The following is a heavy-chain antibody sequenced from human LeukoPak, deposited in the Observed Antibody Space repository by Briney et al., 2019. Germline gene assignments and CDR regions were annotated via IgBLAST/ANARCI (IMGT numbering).Heavy chain of an antibody. Sequence: PSETLSLTCAVYGGSFRGYYWSWIRQPPRKGLEWIGEINHSGSTNYNPSLKSRVTISVDTSKNQFSLKLSSVTAADTAVYYCARGYDKTYYYYYYYMDVWGKGTTVTVSS. CDR2: INHSGST. CDR1: GGSFRGYY. V-gene: IGHV4-34*01. D-gene: IGHD3-22*01. J-gene: IGHJ6*03. CDR3: ARGYDKTYYYYYYYMDV.